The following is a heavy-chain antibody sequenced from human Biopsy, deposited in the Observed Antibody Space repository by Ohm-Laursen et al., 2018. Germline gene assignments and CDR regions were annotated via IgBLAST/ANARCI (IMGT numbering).Heavy chain of an antibody. D-gene: IGHD3-10*01. Sequence: GASVKVSCKASGYTFTSYEINWVRQATGQGLEWMGWMNPDSGNTGYAQKFQGRVTMTSDTSISTAYIELRRLISDGTAVYFCARDRMVTIITLVRADTFDIWGQGTLVSVSS. CDR3: ARDRMVTIITLVRADTFDI. CDR1: GYTFTSYE. V-gene: IGHV1-8*01. CDR2: MNPDSGNT. J-gene: IGHJ3*02.